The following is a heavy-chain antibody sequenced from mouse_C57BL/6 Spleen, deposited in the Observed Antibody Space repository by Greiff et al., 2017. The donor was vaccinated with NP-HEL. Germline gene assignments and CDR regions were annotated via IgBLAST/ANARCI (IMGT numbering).Heavy chain of an antibody. CDR3: ARSSRGNTWFAY. D-gene: IGHD3-3*01. Sequence: QVQLQQSGTELVKPGASVKLSCKASGYTFTSYWMHWVKQRPGQGLEWIGNINPSNGGTNYNEKFKSKATLTVDKSSSTAYMQLSSLTSEDSAVYYCARSSRGNTWFAYWGQGTLVTVSA. J-gene: IGHJ3*01. CDR2: INPSNGGT. CDR1: GYTFTSYW. V-gene: IGHV1-53*01.